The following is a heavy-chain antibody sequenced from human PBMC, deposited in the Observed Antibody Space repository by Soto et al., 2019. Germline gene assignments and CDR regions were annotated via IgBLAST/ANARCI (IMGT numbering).Heavy chain of an antibody. CDR1: GYIFTSYA. Sequence: ASVKVSCKASGYIFTSYAVHWVRQAPGQKPEWMGWINPGNGNTKYSQKFQGIVTITRDTSATTAYMELSSLRSEDTAVYYCASLLLGCPCSTCSDVYYYYGMDVWGQGTTVTVSS. CDR3: ASLLLGCPCSTCSDVYYYYGMDV. J-gene: IGHJ6*02. V-gene: IGHV1-3*01. D-gene: IGHD2-15*01. CDR2: INPGNGNT.